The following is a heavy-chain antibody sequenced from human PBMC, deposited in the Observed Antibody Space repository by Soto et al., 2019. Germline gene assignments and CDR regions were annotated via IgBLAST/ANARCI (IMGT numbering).Heavy chain of an antibody. CDR2: IIPIFGAA. CDR3: ARELRGYYAMDV. CDR1: GGTFSSYA. V-gene: IGHV1-69*01. J-gene: IGHJ6*02. Sequence: QVQLLQSGAEVKKPGSSVKVSCKASGGTFSSYAISWVRQAPGEGLEWMGGIIPIFGAAHYAQNFQGRVTITADDSGSTVYMELSSLRSEDTALYFCARELRGYYAMDVWGQGTTVTVSS.